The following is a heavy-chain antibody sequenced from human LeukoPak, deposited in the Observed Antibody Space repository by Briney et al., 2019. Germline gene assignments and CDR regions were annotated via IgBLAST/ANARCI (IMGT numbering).Heavy chain of an antibody. CDR2: INPNSGDT. Sequence: ASVTVSCKASGYTFTGYHMHWVRQAPGQGLEWMGRINPNSGDTNYAQRFQGRVTKTRDTSISTAYMELSRLRSDDTAVYYCARDYCSSTSCLFDYWGQGTLATVSS. D-gene: IGHD2-2*01. J-gene: IGHJ4*02. CDR3: ARDYCSSTSCLFDY. V-gene: IGHV1-2*06. CDR1: GYTFTGYH.